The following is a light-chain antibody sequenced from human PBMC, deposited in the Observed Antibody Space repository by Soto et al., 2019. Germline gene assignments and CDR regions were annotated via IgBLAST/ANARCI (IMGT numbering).Light chain of an antibody. Sequence: QSALTQPASVSGSPGQSITISCTGTSSDVGSYNLVSWYQQHPGKAPKFMIYDVSKRPSGVSNRFSGSKSGNTASLTISGLQAEDEADYYCCSYAGSSTVVFGGGTKVTVL. CDR2: DVS. V-gene: IGLV2-23*02. CDR3: CSYAGSSTVV. J-gene: IGLJ2*01. CDR1: SSDVGSYNL.